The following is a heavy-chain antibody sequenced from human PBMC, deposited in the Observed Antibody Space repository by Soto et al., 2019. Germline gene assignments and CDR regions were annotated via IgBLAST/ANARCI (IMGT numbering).Heavy chain of an antibody. D-gene: IGHD3-16*01. CDR3: ARVGQGGDYYYYGMDV. J-gene: IGHJ6*02. V-gene: IGHV4-4*07. CDR1: GGSISSYY. Sequence: SETLSLTCTVSGGSISSYYWSWIRQPAGKGLEWIGRIYTSGSTNYNPSLKSRVTMSVDTSKNQFSLKLSSVTAADTAVYYCARVGQGGDYYYYGMDVWGQGTTVTVSS. CDR2: IYTSGST.